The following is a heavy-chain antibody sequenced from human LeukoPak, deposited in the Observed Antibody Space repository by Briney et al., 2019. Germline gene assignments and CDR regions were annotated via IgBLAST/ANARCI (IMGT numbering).Heavy chain of an antibody. CDR1: GGTFSSYA. V-gene: IGHV1-69*13. CDR3: ARTWYHDFWSGIRGDYYYYMDV. D-gene: IGHD3-3*01. J-gene: IGHJ6*03. CDR2: IIPIFGTA. Sequence: SVKVSRKASGGTFSSYAISWVRQAPGQGLEWMGGIIPIFGTANYAQKFQGRVTITADESTSTAYMELSSLRSEDTAVYYCARTWYHDFWSGIRGDYYYYMDVWGKGTTVTVSS.